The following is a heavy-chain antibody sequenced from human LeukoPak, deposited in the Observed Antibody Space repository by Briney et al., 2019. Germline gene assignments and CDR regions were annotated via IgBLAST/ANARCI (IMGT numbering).Heavy chain of an antibody. J-gene: IGHJ4*02. V-gene: IGHV4-34*01. CDR3: ATTSQYYGLDY. D-gene: IGHD2/OR15-2a*01. Sequence: SETLSLTCAVYGGSFSGYYWSWIRQPPGKGLEWIGEINHSGSTNYNPSLKSRVTISVDTFKNQFSLKLSSVTAADTAVYYCATTSQYYGLDYWGQGTLVTVSS. CDR1: GGSFSGYY. CDR2: INHSGST.